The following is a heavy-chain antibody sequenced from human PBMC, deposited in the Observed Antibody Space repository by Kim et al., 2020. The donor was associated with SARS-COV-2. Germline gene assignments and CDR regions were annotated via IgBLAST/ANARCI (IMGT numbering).Heavy chain of an antibody. J-gene: IGHJ4*02. V-gene: IGHV3-21*01. D-gene: IGHD3-9*01. CDR3: ARGLTGYEGGY. CDR1: GFTFSSYS. Sequence: GGSLRLSCAASGFTFSSYSMNWVRQAPGKVLEWVSSISSSSSYIYYADSVKGRFTISRDNAKNSLYLQMNSLRAEDTAVYYCARGLTGYEGGYWGQGTLVTVSS. CDR2: ISSSSSYI.